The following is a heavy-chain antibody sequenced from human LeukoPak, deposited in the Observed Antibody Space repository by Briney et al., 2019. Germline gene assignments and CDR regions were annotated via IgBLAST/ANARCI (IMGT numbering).Heavy chain of an antibody. CDR1: GGTFSTFA. CDR2: IIPIFGTA. V-gene: IGHV1-69*13. J-gene: IGHJ4*02. CDR3: ARVPSSSSGRDY. Sequence: SVKVSCKASGGTFSTFAISWVRQAPGQGLEWMGGIIPIFGTANYAQKFQGRVTITAEESTSTAYMELSSLTSEDTAVYYCARVPSSSSGRDYWGQGTLVTVSS. D-gene: IGHD6-13*01.